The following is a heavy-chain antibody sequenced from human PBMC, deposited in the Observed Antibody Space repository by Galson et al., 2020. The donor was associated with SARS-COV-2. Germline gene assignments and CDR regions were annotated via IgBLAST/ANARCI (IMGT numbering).Heavy chain of an antibody. CDR1: GFSFSSYG. J-gene: IGHJ6*02. D-gene: IGHD3-3*01. CDR2: ISYDGSNK. V-gene: IGHV3-30*18. CDR3: AKDQTYYDFWSGYLEPEYYYYYGMDV. Sequence: GGSLSPSCVASGFSFSSYGMHWVRQAPGKGLEWVAVISYDGSNKYYADSVKGRFTISRDNSKNTLYLQMNSLRAEDTAVYYCAKDQTYYDFWSGYLEPEYYYYYGMDVWGQGTTVTVSS.